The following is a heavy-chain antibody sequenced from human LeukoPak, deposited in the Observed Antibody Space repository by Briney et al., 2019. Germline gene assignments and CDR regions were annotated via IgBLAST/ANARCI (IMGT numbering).Heavy chain of an antibody. CDR1: GGTFSSYA. D-gene: IGHD2-8*01. V-gene: IGHV1-69*13. Sequence: ASVKVSCKASGGTFSSYAISWVRQAPGQGLEWMGGIIPIVVTTNYAQKFQGRVTITADESTSTAYMELSSLRSEDTAVDYCARGRDCTNGVCFRYNWFDPWGQGTLVTVSS. J-gene: IGHJ5*02. CDR2: IIPIVVTT. CDR3: ARGRDCTNGVCFRYNWFDP.